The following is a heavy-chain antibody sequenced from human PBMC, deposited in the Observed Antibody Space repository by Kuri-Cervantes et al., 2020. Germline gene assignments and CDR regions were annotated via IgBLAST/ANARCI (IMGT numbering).Heavy chain of an antibody. V-gene: IGHV1/OR15-2*02. D-gene: IGHD4-11*01. CDR3: ARGGHDYKGLDP. J-gene: IGHJ5*02. CDR2: FDPEDGET. Sequence: ASVKVSCKASGYTFSGYYMHWVRQAPGQGLEWMGGFDPEDGETIYAQKLQGRVTMTTDTSTSTAYMELRSLRSDDTAVYYCARGGHDYKGLDPWGQGTLVTVSS. CDR1: GYTFSGYY.